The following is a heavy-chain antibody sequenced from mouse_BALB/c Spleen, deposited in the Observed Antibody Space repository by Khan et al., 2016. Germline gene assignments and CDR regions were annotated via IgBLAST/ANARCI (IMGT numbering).Heavy chain of an antibody. J-gene: IGHJ4*01. CDR1: GYSITSDYA. CDR3: AKAPTGNDAMDY. Sequence: EVQLQESGPGLVKPSQSLSLTCTVTGYSITSDYAWNLIRQFPGNKLEWMGYISYSGSTRYYPSLKSRISFTRDTSKNQFFLQLNSVTTEDTATYDSAKAPTGNDAMDYWGQGTTVTVSS. V-gene: IGHV3-2*02. CDR2: ISYSGST. D-gene: IGHD1-1*01.